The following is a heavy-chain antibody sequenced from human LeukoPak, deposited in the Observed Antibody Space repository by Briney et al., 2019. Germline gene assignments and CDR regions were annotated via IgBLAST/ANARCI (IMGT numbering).Heavy chain of an antibody. D-gene: IGHD3-9*01. CDR3: VIVRGYFDSSGSDY. CDR2: ITNNGGNT. V-gene: IGHV3-64D*06. Sequence: PGGSLRLSCSASGFTFSSYTIHWVRQAPGKGLEFVSAITNNGGNTYYADSVKGRFTISRDNSKNTVYLQMSSLIAEDTAVYYCVIVRGYFDSSGSDYWGQGTLVTVSS. J-gene: IGHJ4*02. CDR1: GFTFSSYT.